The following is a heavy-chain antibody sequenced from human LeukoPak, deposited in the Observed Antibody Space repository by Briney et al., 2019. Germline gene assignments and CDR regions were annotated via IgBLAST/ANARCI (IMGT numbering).Heavy chain of an antibody. CDR2: ISSSYI. V-gene: IGHV3-21*01. CDR1: GFTFSSYS. Sequence: PGGSLRLSCAASGFTFSSYSMNWVRQAPGKGLEWVSSISSSYIYYADSVKGRFTISRDNAKNSLYLQMNSLRAEDTAVYYCARDPLRSYNWFDPWGQGTLVTVSS. CDR3: ARDPLRSYNWFDP. J-gene: IGHJ5*02.